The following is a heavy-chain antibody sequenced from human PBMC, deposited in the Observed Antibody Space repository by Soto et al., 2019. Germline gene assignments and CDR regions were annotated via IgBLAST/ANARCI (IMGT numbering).Heavy chain of an antibody. J-gene: IGHJ6*02. CDR1: GYTFGSYV. CDR3: ASVLKRKLAEGIYQYSGMYV. CDR2: ISAHNGNT. V-gene: IGHV1-18*01. Sequence: QVQLVQSGGEVKKPGASVKVSCKTSGYTFGSYVTTWVRQAPGQGLEWMGWISAHNGNTVYAQNLQGRVTMTTDAPTNTAYVEVRSVLSDDTAVYYCASVLKRKLAEGIYQYSGMYVWGQGTTVTVSS. D-gene: IGHD2-2*02.